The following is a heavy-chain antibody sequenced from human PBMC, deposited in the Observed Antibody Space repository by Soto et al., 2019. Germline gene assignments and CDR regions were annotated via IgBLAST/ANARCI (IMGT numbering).Heavy chain of an antibody. D-gene: IGHD3-22*01. Sequence: EVQLVESGGGVVRPGGSLRLSCAASGFTFDDYGMSWVRQAPGKGLEWVSGINWNGGSTGYADSVKGRLTISRDNAKNSLYLQMNSLRAEDTALYYCARATFLYYDSSGYYWPPGYWGQGTLVTVSS. J-gene: IGHJ4*02. CDR2: INWNGGST. V-gene: IGHV3-20*04. CDR3: ARATFLYYDSSGYYWPPGY. CDR1: GFTFDDYG.